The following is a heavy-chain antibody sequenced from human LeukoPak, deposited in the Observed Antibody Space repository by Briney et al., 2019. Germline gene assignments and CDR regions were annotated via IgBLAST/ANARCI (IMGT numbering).Heavy chain of an antibody. CDR1: GFTFSSYS. CDR3: TLTIFGVVTPPFDY. J-gene: IGHJ4*02. D-gene: IGHD3-3*01. Sequence: GGSLRLSCAASGFTFSSYSMNWVRQAPGKGLEWVSSISSSSSYIYYADSVKGRFTFSRDNAKNSLYLQMNSLRAEDTAVYYCTLTIFGVVTPPFDYWGQGTLVTVSS. CDR2: ISSSSSYI. V-gene: IGHV3-21*01.